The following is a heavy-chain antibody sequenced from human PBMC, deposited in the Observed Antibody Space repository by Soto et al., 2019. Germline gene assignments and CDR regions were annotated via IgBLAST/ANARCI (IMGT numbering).Heavy chain of an antibody. CDR1: GFSFEDYT. D-gene: IGHD3-9*01. Sequence: GGSLRLSCAASGFSFEDYTMHWVRQGPGQGPEWISLISWDGGITDYSDSVKGRFISSRDNSKNSLFLEMNSLTSEDAAMYFCGRDSEDILTGQKRYFDFWGRGTLVSVSS. CDR2: ISWDGGIT. V-gene: IGHV3-43*01. J-gene: IGHJ4*02. CDR3: GRDSEDILTGQKRYFDF.